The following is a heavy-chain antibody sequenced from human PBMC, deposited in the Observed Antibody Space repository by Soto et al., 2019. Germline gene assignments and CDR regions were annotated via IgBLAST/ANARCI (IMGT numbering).Heavy chain of an antibody. V-gene: IGHV2-5*02. D-gene: IGHD2-21*02. CDR3: AHSQIAYGGGDCRGYFDY. J-gene: IGHJ4*02. CDR2: IYWDDDK. CDR1: GVSVSTSGVG. Sequence: QITLKESGPTLVKPTQTLTLTCTFSGVSVSTSGVGVGWIRQPPGKALEWLALIYWDDDKRYSPSLKSRLTITKAPPKNPLVLTMNHLDPVDTATYYCAHSQIAYGGGDCRGYFDYWGQGTLVTVSS.